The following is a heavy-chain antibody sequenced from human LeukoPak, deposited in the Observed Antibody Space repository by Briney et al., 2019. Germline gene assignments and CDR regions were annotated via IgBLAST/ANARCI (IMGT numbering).Heavy chain of an antibody. CDR1: GGSISSGDYY. CDR3: ARHSITFGGILDGPYFGY. Sequence: SQTLSLTCTVSGGSISSGDYYWSWIRQPPGKGLEWIGYIYYSGSTYYNPSLKSRVTISVDASKNQFSLKLSSVTAADTAVYYCARHSITFGGILDGPYFGYWGQGTLVTVSS. CDR2: IYYSGST. V-gene: IGHV4-30-4*01. J-gene: IGHJ4*02. D-gene: IGHD3-16*01.